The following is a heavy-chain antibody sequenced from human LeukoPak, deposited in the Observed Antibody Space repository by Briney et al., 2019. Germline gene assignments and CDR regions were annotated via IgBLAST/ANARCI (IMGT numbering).Heavy chain of an antibody. CDR3: ARVGSSGWYAY. CDR2: ISYDGXNK. D-gene: IGHD6-19*01. J-gene: IGHJ4*02. V-gene: IGHV3-30-3*01. CDR1: GFTFSSYX. Sequence: GGSLRLSCAASGFTFSSYXMHWVRQAPGKGXXXVAVISYDGXNKYYXXSVKGRFTXSRDNSKNTLYLQMNSLRAEDTAVYYCARVGSSGWYAYWGQGTLVTVSS.